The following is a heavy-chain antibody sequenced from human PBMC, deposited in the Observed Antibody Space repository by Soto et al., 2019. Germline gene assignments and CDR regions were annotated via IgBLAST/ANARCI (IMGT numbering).Heavy chain of an antibody. J-gene: IGHJ4*02. CDR2: IYYSGST. V-gene: IGHV4-59*01. Sequence: SETLSLTCTVSGGSISSYYWSWIRQPPGKGLECIGYIYYSGSTNYNPSLKSRVTISVDTSKSQFSLKLGSVTAADTAVYYCARGHSSTWYYFDYWGQGTLVTVSS. D-gene: IGHD6-13*01. CDR3: ARGHSSTWYYFDY. CDR1: GGSISSYY.